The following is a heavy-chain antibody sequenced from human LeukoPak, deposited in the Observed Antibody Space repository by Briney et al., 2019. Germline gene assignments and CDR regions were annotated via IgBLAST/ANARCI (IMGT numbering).Heavy chain of an antibody. CDR1: GFTFSSYA. J-gene: IGHJ4*02. D-gene: IGHD3-10*01. Sequence: GRSLRLSCAASGFTFSSYAMHWVRQAPGKGXXXXAVISYDGSNKYYADSVKGRFTISRDNSKNTLYLQMNSLRAEDTAVYYCASSIPLWFGEPVMWGQGTLVTVSS. CDR2: ISYDGSNK. CDR3: ASSIPLWFGEPVM. V-gene: IGHV3-30*01.